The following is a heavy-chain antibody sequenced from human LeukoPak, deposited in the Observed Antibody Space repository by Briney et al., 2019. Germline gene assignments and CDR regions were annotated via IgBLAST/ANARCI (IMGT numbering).Heavy chain of an antibody. CDR2: IIPILGIA. D-gene: IGHD6-19*01. CDR1: GGTFSSYA. V-gene: IGHV1-69*04. CDR3: ARDRESVAGSLNWFDP. J-gene: IGHJ5*02. Sequence: ASVMVSCKASGGTFSSYAISWVRQAPGQGLEWMGRIIPILGIANYAQKFQGRVTITADKSTSTAYMELSSLRSEDTAVYYCARDRESVAGSLNWFDPWGQGTLVTVSS.